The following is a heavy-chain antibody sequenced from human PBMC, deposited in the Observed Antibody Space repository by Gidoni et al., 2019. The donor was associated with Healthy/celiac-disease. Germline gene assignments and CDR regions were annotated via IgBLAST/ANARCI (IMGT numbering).Heavy chain of an antibody. CDR3: ARAARSGWYGSYYYGMDV. CDR1: GGSFRGYY. CDR2: INHSGST. J-gene: IGHJ6*02. D-gene: IGHD6-19*01. V-gene: IGHV4-34*01. Sequence: QVQLQQWGAGLLKPSETLSLTCAVYGGSFRGYYWSWIRQPPGKGLEWIGEINHSGSTNYNPSLNSRVTISVDTSKNQFSLKLSSVTAADTAVYYCARAARSGWYGSYYYGMDVWGQGTTVTVSS.